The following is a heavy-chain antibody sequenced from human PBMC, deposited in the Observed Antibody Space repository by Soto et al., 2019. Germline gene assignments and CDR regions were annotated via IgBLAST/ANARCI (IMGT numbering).Heavy chain of an antibody. CDR1: GYTFSSYD. J-gene: IGHJ4*02. Sequence: ASVKVSCKATGYTFSSYDISWVRQAPGQGLEWMGWISPYNGNTKYSQKFQGRVTITRDTSASTAYMELSSLRSEDTAVYYCASTSDCSGGRCYYWIVYWGQGTLVTVS. CDR2: ISPYNGNT. D-gene: IGHD2-15*01. V-gene: IGHV1-18*01. CDR3: ASTSDCSGGRCYYWIVY.